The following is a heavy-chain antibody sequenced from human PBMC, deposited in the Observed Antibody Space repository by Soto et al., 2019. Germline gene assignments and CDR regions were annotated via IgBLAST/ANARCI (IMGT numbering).Heavy chain of an antibody. CDR3: ARLVRGYRGYDKNYFDY. D-gene: IGHD5-12*01. CDR1: GGTFSSYA. V-gene: IGHV1-69*01. Sequence: QVQLVQSGAEVRKPGSSVKVSCKASGGTFSSYAVSWVRQAHGQGLEWMGGIIPIFGTTNYAQNFQFRVTITADGSTGAAYMDLISLRFEDTAMYFCARLVRGYRGYDKNYFDYWGQGTLVTVSS. CDR2: IIPIFGTT. J-gene: IGHJ4*02.